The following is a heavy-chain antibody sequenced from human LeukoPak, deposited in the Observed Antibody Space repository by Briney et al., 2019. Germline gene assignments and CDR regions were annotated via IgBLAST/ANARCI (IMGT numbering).Heavy chain of an antibody. CDR3: ARETAGGNYYFDY. J-gene: IGHJ4*02. CDR1: GFTFSSYG. D-gene: IGHD6-13*01. V-gene: IGHV3-30*03. CDR2: ISYDGSNK. Sequence: PGGSLRLSCAASGFTFSSYGMHWVRQAPGKGLEWVAVISYDGSNKYYADSVKGRFTISRDNSKNTLYLQMNSLRAEDTAVYYCARETAGGNYYFDYWGQGTLVTVSS.